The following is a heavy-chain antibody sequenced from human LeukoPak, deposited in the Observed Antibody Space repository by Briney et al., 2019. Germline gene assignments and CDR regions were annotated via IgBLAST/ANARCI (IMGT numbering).Heavy chain of an antibody. V-gene: IGHV1-18*01. D-gene: IGHD3-22*01. CDR2: ISAYNGNT. CDR1: LYTFTTYS. J-gene: IGHJ4*02. CDR3: ARGAYYYDSSGYNDY. Sequence: EASVKVSCKTSLYTFTTYSISSGRQAPGQELEWMGWISAYNGNTHYAHKIQGRVTMTTDTSTSTAYMELRSLRSDDTAVYYCARGAYYYDSSGYNDYWGQGTLVTVSS.